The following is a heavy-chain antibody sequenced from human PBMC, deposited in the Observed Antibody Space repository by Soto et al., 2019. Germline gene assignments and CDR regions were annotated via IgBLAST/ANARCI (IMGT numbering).Heavy chain of an antibody. CDR1: GYTFTRYG. CDR2: ISPYNGRT. CDR3: ARTKDADY. J-gene: IGHJ4*02. V-gene: IGHV1-18*01. Sequence: QVQLVQSGTEVKKPGASVKVSCKASGYTFTRYGINWVRQAPGLGLEWVGWISPYNGRTSYSQNVQGRVTMTTDTSTSTAYMELTSLRSGDTAVYYCARTKDADYWGQGTQVTVSS.